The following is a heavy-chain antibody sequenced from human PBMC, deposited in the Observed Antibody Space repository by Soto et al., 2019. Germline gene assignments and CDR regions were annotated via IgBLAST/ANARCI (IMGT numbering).Heavy chain of an antibody. D-gene: IGHD3-10*01. J-gene: IGHJ4*02. CDR1: GYTFTSYA. CDR3: ARDRVLLWFGELLPHY. Sequence: QVQLVQSGAEEKKPGASVKVSCKASGYTFTSYAMHWVRQAPGQRLEWMGWINAGNGNTKYSQKFQGRVTITRDKSASTAYMELSSLRSEDTAVYYCARDRVLLWFGELLPHYWGQGTLVTVSS. V-gene: IGHV1-3*05. CDR2: INAGNGNT.